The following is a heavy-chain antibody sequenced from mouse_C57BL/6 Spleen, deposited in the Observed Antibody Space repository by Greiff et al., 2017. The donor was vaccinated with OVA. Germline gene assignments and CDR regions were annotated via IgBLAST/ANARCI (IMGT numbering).Heavy chain of an antibody. CDR1: GFSFSSYG. V-gene: IGHV5-6*01. J-gene: IGHJ1*03. Sequence: EVQGVESGGDLVKPGGSLKLSCAASGFSFSSYGMSWVRQTPDKRLEWVATISSGGSYTYYPDSVKGRVTISRDNAKNTLYLHMSSLKSEDTAMYYCARRPGCYFDVWGTGTTVTVSS. CDR2: ISSGGSYT. CDR3: ARRPGCYFDV.